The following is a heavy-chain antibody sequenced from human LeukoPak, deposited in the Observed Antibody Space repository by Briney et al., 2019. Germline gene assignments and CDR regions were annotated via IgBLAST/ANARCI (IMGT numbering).Heavy chain of an antibody. CDR3: ARSRDGYNYDFDY. V-gene: IGHV1-2*04. Sequence: GASVKVSCKASGGTFSSYAISWVRQAPGQGLEWMGWINPNSGGTNYAQKFQGWVTMTRDTSISTAYMELSRLRSDDTAVYYCARSRDGYNYDFDYWGQGTLVTVSS. D-gene: IGHD5-24*01. CDR2: INPNSGGT. J-gene: IGHJ4*02. CDR1: GGTFSSYA.